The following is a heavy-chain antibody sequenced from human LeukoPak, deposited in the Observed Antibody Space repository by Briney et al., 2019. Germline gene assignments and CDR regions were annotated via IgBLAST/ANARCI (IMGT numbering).Heavy chain of an antibody. CDR3: AIKNPEKRTYYYDSSGYYYPFDY. V-gene: IGHV1-69*06. D-gene: IGHD3-22*01. CDR2: IIPIFGTA. CDR1: GGTFSSYA. Sequence: ASVKVSCKASGGTFSSYAISWVRQAPGQGLEWMGGIIPIFGTANYAQKFQGRVTITADKSTSTAYMELSSLRSEDTAVYYCAIKNPEKRTYYYDSSGYYYPFDYWGQGTLVTVSS. J-gene: IGHJ4*02.